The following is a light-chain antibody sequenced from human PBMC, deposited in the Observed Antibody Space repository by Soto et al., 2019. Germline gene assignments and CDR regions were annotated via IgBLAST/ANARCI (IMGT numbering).Light chain of an antibody. V-gene: IGKV1-5*01. J-gene: IGKJ1*01. CDR2: DGS. CDR1: QGISSW. CDR3: PQYNNFWT. Sequence: DIQMTQSPSALSASVGDRVTITCRASQGISSWLAWYQQKPGKAPRLLIYDGSHLERVVPSRFSGSGSGTEFTLTISDLQPDELATDYFPQYNNFWTFGTGTKVEI.